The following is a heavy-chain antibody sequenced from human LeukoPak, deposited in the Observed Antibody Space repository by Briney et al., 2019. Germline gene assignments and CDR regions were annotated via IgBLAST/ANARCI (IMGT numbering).Heavy chain of an antibody. CDR2: IKQDGSEK. D-gene: IGHD3-16*01. J-gene: IGHJ6*03. Sequence: GGSLRLSCAASGFTFSHYWMSWVRQAPGKGLEWVANIKQDGSEKYYVDSMKGRFTISRDNAKNSLYLQMNSLRAEDTAVYYCARRGTSYYYYYMDVWGKGTTVTVSS. V-gene: IGHV3-7*01. CDR1: GFTFSHYW. CDR3: ARRGTSYYYYYMDV.